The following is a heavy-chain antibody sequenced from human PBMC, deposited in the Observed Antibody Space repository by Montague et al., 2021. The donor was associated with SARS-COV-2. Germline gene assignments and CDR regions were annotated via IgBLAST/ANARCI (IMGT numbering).Heavy chain of an antibody. J-gene: IGHJ5*02. CDR2: ISFDGNDR. Sequence: SLRLSCAASGFSFSSYAMHWVRQPPGKGLEWLAVISFDGNDRYYAGSLRGRFTISRDNSKDTLYLQLTDLRSDDTGVYYCAGVAQLLLGNPQNLFDPWGQGTLVTVST. CDR3: AGVAQLLLGNPQNLFDP. CDR1: GFSFSSYA. D-gene: IGHD4-23*01. V-gene: IGHV3-30-3*01.